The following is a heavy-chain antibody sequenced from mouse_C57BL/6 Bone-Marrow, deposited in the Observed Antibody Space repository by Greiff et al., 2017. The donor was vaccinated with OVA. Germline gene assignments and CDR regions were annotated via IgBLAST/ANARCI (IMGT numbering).Heavy chain of an antibody. CDR2: IHPISGST. J-gene: IGHJ3*01. Sequence: VQLQQPGAELVKPGASVQLSCKASGYTFTSYWMHWVKQRPGQGLEWIGMIHPISGSTNYNEKFKSKATLTVDKSSSTAYMQLSSLTSEDSAVYYWARQGYYYGSSSLAYWGQGTLVTVSA. CDR3: ARQGYYYGSSSLAY. CDR1: GYTFTSYW. D-gene: IGHD1-1*01. V-gene: IGHV1-64*01.